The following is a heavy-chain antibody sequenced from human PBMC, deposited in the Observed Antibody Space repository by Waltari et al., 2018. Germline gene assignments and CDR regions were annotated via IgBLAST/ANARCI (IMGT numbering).Heavy chain of an antibody. CDR2: ISKTITTI. J-gene: IGHJ4*02. CDR1: GFTFSSYS. Sequence: EVQLLASGGGLVQPGGSMRLSCEASGFTFSSYSITWVRQAPGKGLECVSYISKTITTIHYADSVKGRFTISRDNAKNSVYLQMDSLRDEDTAMYYCTRGFASGIHYYWGQGTLVTVSS. D-gene: IGHD3-10*01. CDR3: TRGFASGIHYY. V-gene: IGHV3-48*02.